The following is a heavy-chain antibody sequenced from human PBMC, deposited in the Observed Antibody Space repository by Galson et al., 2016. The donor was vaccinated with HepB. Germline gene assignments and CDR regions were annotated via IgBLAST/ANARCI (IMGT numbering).Heavy chain of an antibody. V-gene: IGHV3-33*01. CDR2: IWYDGSLK. Sequence: SLRLSCAASGFTFRSYGMHWVRQAPGKGLEWVAVIWYDGSLKYYADSVKGRFTISRDNSKSTLYLQMNSLRVEDTALYYCAREPGIAVGMDVWGQGTTVTVSS. CDR3: AREPGIAVGMDV. J-gene: IGHJ6*02. D-gene: IGHD6-13*01. CDR1: GFTFRSYG.